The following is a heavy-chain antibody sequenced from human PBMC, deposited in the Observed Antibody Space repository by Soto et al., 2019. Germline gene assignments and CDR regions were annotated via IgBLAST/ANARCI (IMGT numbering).Heavy chain of an antibody. CDR3: ARDNIAPISLITVAAFGDAFDI. CDR2: ISYDGSNK. J-gene: IGHJ3*02. Sequence: GGSLRLSCAASGFTFSSYAMHWVRQAPGKGLEWVAVISYDGSNKYYADSVKGRFTISRDNSKNTLYLQMNSLRAEDTAVYYCARDNIAPISLITVAAFGDAFDIWGQGTMVTVSS. D-gene: IGHD6-19*01. V-gene: IGHV3-30-3*01. CDR1: GFTFSSYA.